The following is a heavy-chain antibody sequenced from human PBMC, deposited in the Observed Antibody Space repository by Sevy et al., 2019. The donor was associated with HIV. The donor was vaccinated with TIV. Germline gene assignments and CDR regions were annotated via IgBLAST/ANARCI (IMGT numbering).Heavy chain of an antibody. CDR2: TCYSGST. J-gene: IGHJ4*02. CDR3: ARDGAYYQSSGYYHDY. CDR1: GGSVGSSPYY. V-gene: IGHV4-39*07. Sequence: SETLSLTCGVSGGSVGSSPYYWGWIRQSPGKGLEWIGSTCYSGSTHYNPSLKSRVTISVDTSKNQFSLKMSSVTAADTAVYYCARDGAYYQSSGYYHDYWGQGTRVTVSS. D-gene: IGHD3-22*01.